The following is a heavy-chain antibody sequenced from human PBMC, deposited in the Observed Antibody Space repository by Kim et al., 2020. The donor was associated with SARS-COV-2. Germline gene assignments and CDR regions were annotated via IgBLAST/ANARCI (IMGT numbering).Heavy chain of an antibody. J-gene: IGHJ5*02. CDR1: GYTFTSYA. CDR2: INAGNGNT. D-gene: IGHD6-19*01. CDR3: AREFRAVAGNWFDP. V-gene: IGHV1-3*01. Sequence: ASVKVSCKASGYTFTSYAMHWVRQAPGQRLEWMGWINAGNGNTKYSQKFQGRVTITRDTSASTAYMELSSLRSEDTAVYYCAREFRAVAGNWFDPWGQGTLVTVSS.